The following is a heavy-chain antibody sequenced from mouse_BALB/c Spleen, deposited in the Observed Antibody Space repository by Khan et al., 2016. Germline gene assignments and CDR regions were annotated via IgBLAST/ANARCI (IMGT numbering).Heavy chain of an antibody. D-gene: IGHD1-1*01. V-gene: IGHV1S56*01. Sequence: QVQLKQSGAELVKPGASVKLSCKASGCTFTSYDIHWVRQRPEQGLEWIGWIFPGDGSTKYNEKFKGKATLTTDKSSSTASMQLSRLTSEDSDVYYCAGRGYYYVSNFDDWGQGTTLTVSS. CDR2: IFPGDGST. J-gene: IGHJ2*01. CDR3: AGRGYYYVSNFDD. CDR1: GCTFTSYD.